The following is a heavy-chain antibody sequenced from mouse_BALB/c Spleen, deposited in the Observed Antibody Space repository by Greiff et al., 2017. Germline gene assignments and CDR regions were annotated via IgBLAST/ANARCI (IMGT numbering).Heavy chain of an antibody. Sequence: DVKLVESGGGLVQPGGSLKLSCAASGFDFSRYWMSWVRQAPGKGLEWIGEINPDSSTINYTPSLKDKFIISRDNAKNTLYLQMSKVRSEDTALYYCARRGYDYDWFAYWGQGTLVTVSA. V-gene: IGHV4-1*02. CDR2: INPDSSTI. CDR3: ARRGYDYDWFAY. J-gene: IGHJ3*01. CDR1: GFDFSRYW. D-gene: IGHD2-4*01.